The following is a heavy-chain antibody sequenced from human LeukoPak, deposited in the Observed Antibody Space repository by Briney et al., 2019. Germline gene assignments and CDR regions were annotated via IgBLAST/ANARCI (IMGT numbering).Heavy chain of an antibody. Sequence: SETLSLTCTVSGGSISSSCYYWGWIRQPPGKGLEWIGSIYYSGSTYYNPSLKSRVTISVDTSKNQFSLKLSSVTAADTAVYYCARFDCSSTSCYPDYWGQGTLVTVSS. V-gene: IGHV4-39*01. CDR2: IYYSGST. D-gene: IGHD2-2*01. CDR1: GGSISSSCYY. CDR3: ARFDCSSTSCYPDY. J-gene: IGHJ4*02.